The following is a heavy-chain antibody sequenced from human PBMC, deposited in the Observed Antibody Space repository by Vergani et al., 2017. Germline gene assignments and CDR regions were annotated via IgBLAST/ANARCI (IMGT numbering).Heavy chain of an antibody. V-gene: IGHV1-2*02. D-gene: IGHD1-26*01. CDR3: ARETRSKIVGATRWFDP. CDR1: GYTFTGYY. Sequence: QVQLVQSGAEVKKPGASVKVSCKASGYTFTGYYMHWVRQAPGQGLEWMGWSNPNSGGTNYAQKFQGRVTMTRDTSISTAYMELSRLRSDDTAVYYCARETRSKIVGATRWFDPWGQGTLVTVSS. J-gene: IGHJ5*02. CDR2: SNPNSGGT.